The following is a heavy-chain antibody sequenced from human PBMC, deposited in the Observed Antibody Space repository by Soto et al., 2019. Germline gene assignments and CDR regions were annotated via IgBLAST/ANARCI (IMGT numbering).Heavy chain of an antibody. J-gene: IGHJ4*02. CDR3: ARHRGPAPVY. CDR2: LFYGGTT. Sequence: QVQLQESGPGLVKPSETLSLTCTVSGGSISGYYWTWIRQPPGKGLEWVGSLFYGGTTDYNPSLKSRLTMSLDTSKSHFSLKLRPVTAADTAVYYCARHRGPAPVYWGQGTLVTASS. V-gene: IGHV4-39*01. CDR1: GGSISGYY. D-gene: IGHD3-10*01.